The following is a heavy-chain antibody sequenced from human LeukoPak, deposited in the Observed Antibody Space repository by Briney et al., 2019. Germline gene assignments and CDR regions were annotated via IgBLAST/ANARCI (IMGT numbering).Heavy chain of an antibody. Sequence: GGSLRLSCAASGFTYSNAWMGWVRQAPGKGLEWVGRIKSKTDGGTTDYAAPVKGRFTISRDDSKNTLYLQMNSLKTEDTAVYYCTTARVVPAAMIDYWGQGTLVTVSS. D-gene: IGHD2-2*01. J-gene: IGHJ4*02. CDR2: IKSKTDGGTT. V-gene: IGHV3-15*01. CDR1: GFTYSNAW. CDR3: TTARVVPAAMIDY.